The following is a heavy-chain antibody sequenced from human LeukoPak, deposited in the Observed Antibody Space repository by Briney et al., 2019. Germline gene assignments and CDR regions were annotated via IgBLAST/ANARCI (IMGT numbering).Heavy chain of an antibody. Sequence: SETLSLTCAVYGGSFSGYYWSWIRQPPGKGLEWIGEINHSGSTNYNPSLKSRVTISVDTSKNQFSLKLSSVTAADTAVYYCARAPTTVVTPLDYWGQGTLVTVSS. CDR3: ARAPTTVVTPLDY. J-gene: IGHJ4*02. CDR2: INHSGST. D-gene: IGHD4-23*01. CDR1: GGSFSGYY. V-gene: IGHV4-34*01.